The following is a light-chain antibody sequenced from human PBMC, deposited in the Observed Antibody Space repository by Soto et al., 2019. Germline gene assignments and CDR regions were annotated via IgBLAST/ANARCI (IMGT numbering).Light chain of an antibody. CDR1: QGISTY. CDR3: QQLNSYPIT. J-gene: IGKJ5*01. CDR2: AAS. Sequence: DIQLTQSPSFLSASVGDRVTITCRASQGISTYLAWYQQKPGKAPRLLIYAASTLQSGVPSRFSGSGSGTEFTLTISSLQPEDFAIYYCQQLNSYPITFGPGTRLEIK. V-gene: IGKV1-9*01.